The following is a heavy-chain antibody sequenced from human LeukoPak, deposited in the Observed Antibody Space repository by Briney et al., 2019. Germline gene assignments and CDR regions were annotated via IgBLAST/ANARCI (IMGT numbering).Heavy chain of an antibody. CDR3: ARVGVATIYTFDY. V-gene: IGHV1-2*02. J-gene: IGHJ4*02. CDR1: GYTFTGYY. CDR2: INPNSGGT. Sequence: ASVKVSCKAFGYTFTGYYMHWVRQAPGQGLEWMGWINPNSGGTNYAQKFQGRVTMTRDTSISTAYMELSRLRSDDTAVYYCARVGVATIYTFDYWGQGTLVTVSS. D-gene: IGHD5-12*01.